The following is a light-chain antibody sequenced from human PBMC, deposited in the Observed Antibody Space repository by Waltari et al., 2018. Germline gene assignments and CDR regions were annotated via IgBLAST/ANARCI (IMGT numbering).Light chain of an antibody. CDR1: QSIGRK. V-gene: IGKV1-5*01. CDR3: QHYGRSAIT. J-gene: IGKJ5*01. CDR2: DVS. Sequence: IQMTQSPSTLSASVGDRVTITCRASQSIGRKLAWYRQKPGKAPNLLIYDVSSFESGVPSRFTGSGSGTEFTLTISNLQPDDFAVYYCQHYGRSAITFGQGTRLDIK.